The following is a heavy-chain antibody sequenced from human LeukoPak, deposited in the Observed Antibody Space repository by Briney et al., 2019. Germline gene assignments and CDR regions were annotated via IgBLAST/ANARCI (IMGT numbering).Heavy chain of an antibody. Sequence: SVKVSCKASGGTFSSYAISWVRQAPGQGLEWMGGIIPIFGTANYAQKFQGRVTITTDESTSTAYMELSSLRSEDTAVYYCARVVDFWSGSFPSHAFDIWGQGTMVTVSS. J-gene: IGHJ3*02. V-gene: IGHV1-69*05. CDR2: IIPIFGTA. D-gene: IGHD3-3*01. CDR3: ARVVDFWSGSFPSHAFDI. CDR1: GGTFSSYA.